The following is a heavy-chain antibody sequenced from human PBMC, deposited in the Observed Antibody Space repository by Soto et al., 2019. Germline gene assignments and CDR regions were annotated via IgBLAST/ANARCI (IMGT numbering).Heavy chain of an antibody. V-gene: IGHV4-59*01. CDR3: ARVDRDTAMVTTTGHFDY. D-gene: IGHD5-18*01. CDR2: IYYSGST. J-gene: IGHJ4*02. Sequence: QVQLQESGPGLVKPSETLSLTCTVSGGSISSYYWSWIRQPPGKGLEWIGYIYYSGSTNYNPSLRSRGTISVAXXKXQXXLKLSSVTAADTAVYYCARVDRDTAMVTTTGHFDYWGQGTLVTVSS. CDR1: GGSISSYY.